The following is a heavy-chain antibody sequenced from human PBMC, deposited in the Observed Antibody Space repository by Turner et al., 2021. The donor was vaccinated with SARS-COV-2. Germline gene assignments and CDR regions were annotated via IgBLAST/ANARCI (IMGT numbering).Heavy chain of an antibody. CDR3: ARDDYDGAGGMNAFDI. Sequence: RRVRPGGALVTTGGSLGVSRHAAGSGIGGYEMNWVRQAPGKGLEWISYISGIGQTRSYADSMKGRFTGARDNAEKSLYLQISSLRAEDAAVYYCARDDYDGAGGMNAFDIWGQGTLVTVS. J-gene: IGHJ3*02. D-gene: IGHD3-10*01. V-gene: IGHV3-48*03. CDR1: GSGIGGYE. CDR2: ISGIGQTR.